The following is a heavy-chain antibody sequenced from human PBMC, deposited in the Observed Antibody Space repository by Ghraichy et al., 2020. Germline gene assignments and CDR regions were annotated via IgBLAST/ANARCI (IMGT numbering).Heavy chain of an antibody. D-gene: IGHD5/OR15-5a*01. Sequence: ASVKVSCKASGYTFTSYSLHWVRQAPGQRLEWMGYINGVHGGTQYSQEFQGRVTITRDTPANTAYMELSGLRLEDTAFYYCAREPINSVRFDYWGQGALVTVSS. V-gene: IGHV1-3*01. CDR3: AREPINSVRFDY. J-gene: IGHJ4*02. CDR1: GYTFTSYS. CDR2: INGVHGGT.